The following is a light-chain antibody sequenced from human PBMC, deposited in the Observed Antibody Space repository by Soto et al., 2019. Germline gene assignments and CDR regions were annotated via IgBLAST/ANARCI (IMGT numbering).Light chain of an antibody. CDR3: QQHSNWLT. J-gene: IGKJ4*01. CDR2: DAS. CDR1: QSVGSY. Sequence: EIVLTQSPATLSLSPGEIATLSCRASQSVGSYLAWYQQKPGQAPRLLIYDASNRATGIPARFSGSGSGTDFTLTISSLEPEDFAVYFCQQHSNWLTFGGGTKVEIK. V-gene: IGKV3-11*01.